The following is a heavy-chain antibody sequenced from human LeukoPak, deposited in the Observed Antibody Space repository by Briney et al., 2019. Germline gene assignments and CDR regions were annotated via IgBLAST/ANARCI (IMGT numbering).Heavy chain of an antibody. CDR1: GGSISSYY. D-gene: IGHD6-6*01. CDR2: ISTTGST. J-gene: IGHJ4*02. Sequence: SETLSLTCTVSGGSISSYYWNWIRQPAGKGLEWIGRISTTGSTNYNPSLKSRLTMSVDTSKKQFSLRLSSVSAADTAVYYCAREYSSSSGRTFDYWGQGSSVTVSS. CDR3: AREYSSSSGRTFDY. V-gene: IGHV4-4*07.